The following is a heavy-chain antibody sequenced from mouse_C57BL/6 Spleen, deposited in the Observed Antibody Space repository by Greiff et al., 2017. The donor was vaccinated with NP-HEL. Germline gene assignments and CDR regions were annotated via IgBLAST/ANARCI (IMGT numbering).Heavy chain of an antibody. D-gene: IGHD2-14*01. V-gene: IGHV1-18*01. Sequence: EVQLQQSGPELVKPGASVKIPCKASGYTFTDYNMDWVKQSHGKSLEWIGDINPNNGGTIYNQKFKGKATLTVDKSSSTAYMELRSLTSEDTAVYYCARRGVYREEWFAYWGQGTLVTVSA. CDR3: ARRGVYREEWFAY. J-gene: IGHJ3*01. CDR2: INPNNGGT. CDR1: GYTFTDYN.